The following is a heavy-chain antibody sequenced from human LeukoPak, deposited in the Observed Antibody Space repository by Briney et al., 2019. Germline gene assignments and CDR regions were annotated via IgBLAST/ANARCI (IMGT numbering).Heavy chain of an antibody. D-gene: IGHD6-19*01. CDR1: GYSFTSYW. J-gene: IGHJ4*02. V-gene: IGHV5-51*01. CDR2: IFPADSDT. Sequence: GESLKISCKGSGYSFTSYWVAWVRQMPGKGLEWMGIIFPADSDTRYSPSFQGQVTISADKSLTTAYLQWSSLKASDTAMYYCARRIAVAGTDYFDYWGQGTLVTVSS. CDR3: ARRIAVAGTDYFDY.